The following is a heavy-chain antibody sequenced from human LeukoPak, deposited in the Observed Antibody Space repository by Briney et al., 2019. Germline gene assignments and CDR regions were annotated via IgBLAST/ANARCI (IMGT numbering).Heavy chain of an antibody. D-gene: IGHD1-26*01. V-gene: IGHV3-30*03. CDR3: ARDPRPYSGSGLHFDI. CDR1: GFTFSSYD. CDR2: ISYDGNDK. Sequence: GGSLRLSCAASGFTFSSYDMHWVRQAPGKGLEWVAVISYDGNDKHYADSVKGRFTVSRDNAKNSLYLHLNSLRDEDTAVYYCARDPRPYSGSGLHFDIWGQGTLVTVSS. J-gene: IGHJ3*02.